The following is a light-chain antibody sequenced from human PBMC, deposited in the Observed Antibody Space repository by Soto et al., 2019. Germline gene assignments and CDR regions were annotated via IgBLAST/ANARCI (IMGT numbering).Light chain of an antibody. CDR3: TSYTSTSTLL. V-gene: IGLV2-14*03. Sequence: QSALTQPASVSGSPGQSITISCTGTDIDVGGGYNYVSWYQQHPGEAPKFIIYDVSNRPSGVSNRFSGSKSGNTASLTISGLQAEDEAHYYCTSYTSTSTLLFGGGTQLTVL. CDR2: DVS. J-gene: IGLJ2*01. CDR1: DIDVGGGYNY.